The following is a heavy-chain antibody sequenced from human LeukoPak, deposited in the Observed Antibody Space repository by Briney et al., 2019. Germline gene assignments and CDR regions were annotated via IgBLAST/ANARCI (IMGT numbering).Heavy chain of an antibody. CDR2: IYSGGST. CDR3: ARDGALNGDYVGDAFDI. Sequence: GGSLRLFCAASGFTVSSNYMSWVRQAPGKGLEWVSVIYSGGSTYYADSVKGRFTISRDNSKNTLYLQMNSLRAEDTAVYYCARDGALNGDYVGDAFDIWGQGTMVTVSS. J-gene: IGHJ3*02. D-gene: IGHD4-17*01. CDR1: GFTVSSNY. V-gene: IGHV3-53*01.